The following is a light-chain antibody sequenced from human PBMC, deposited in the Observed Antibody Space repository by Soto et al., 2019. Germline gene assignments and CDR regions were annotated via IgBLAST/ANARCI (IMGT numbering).Light chain of an antibody. J-gene: IGLJ1*01. V-gene: IGLV1-44*01. CDR2: GNN. CDR3: AAWDDSLNSFV. CDR1: SSNIGGYT. Sequence: QSVLTQPPSASGTPGQRVTISCSGSSSNIGGYTVDWYQQLPGTAPKLLIYGNNQRPSGVPDRFSGSKSGTSASLAISGLQSEDEADYYCAAWDDSLNSFVFGPGTKV.